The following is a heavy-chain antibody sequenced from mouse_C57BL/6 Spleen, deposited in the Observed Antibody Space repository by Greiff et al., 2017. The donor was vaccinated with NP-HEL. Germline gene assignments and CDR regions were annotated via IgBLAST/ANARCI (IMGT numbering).Heavy chain of an antibody. J-gene: IGHJ4*01. V-gene: IGHV2-6-1*01. CDR3: ARHDDYYYAMDY. CDR1: GFSLTSYG. CDR2: IWSDGST. Sequence: VKLMESGPGLVAPSQSLSITCTVSGFSLTSYGVHWVRQPPGKGLEWLVVIWSDGSTTYNSALKSRLSISKENSKSQVFLKMNSLQTDDTAMYYCARHDDYYYAMDYWGQGTSVTVSS.